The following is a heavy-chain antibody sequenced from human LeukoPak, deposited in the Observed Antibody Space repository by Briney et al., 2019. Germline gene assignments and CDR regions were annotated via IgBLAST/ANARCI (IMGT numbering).Heavy chain of an antibody. CDR1: GLTFNTHA. CDR3: AARPGEVAVPFDY. D-gene: IGHD2-21*01. J-gene: IGHJ4*02. V-gene: IGHV3-23*01. CDR2: ISGGGDIS. Sequence: GGSLRLSCAASGLTFNTHAMTWVRQAPGKGLEWVSLISGGGDISFYGDSVKGRFTISRDNSKNTLYLQMHSVRAEDTAVYYCAARPGEVAVPFDYWGQGSLVTVSS.